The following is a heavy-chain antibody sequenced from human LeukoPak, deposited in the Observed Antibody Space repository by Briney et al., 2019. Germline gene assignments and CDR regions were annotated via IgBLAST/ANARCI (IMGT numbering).Heavy chain of an antibody. Sequence: GGSLRLSCAASGFTFSSYAMHWVRQAPGKGLEWVAVISYDGSNKYYADSVKGRFTISRDNSKNTLYLQMKSLRAEDTAVYYCARDRIAAGYYGAPDDYWGQGTLVTVSS. J-gene: IGHJ4*02. V-gene: IGHV3-30*04. D-gene: IGHD4-17*01. CDR3: ARDRIAAGYYGAPDDY. CDR1: GFTFSSYA. CDR2: ISYDGSNK.